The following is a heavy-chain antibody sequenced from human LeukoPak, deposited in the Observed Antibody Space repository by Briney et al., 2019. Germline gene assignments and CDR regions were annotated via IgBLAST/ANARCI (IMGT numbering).Heavy chain of an antibody. Sequence: GASVKVSCKASGYTFTGYHMHWVRQAPGQGLEWMGWINPNSGGANYAQKFQGRVTMTRDTSISTAYMELSRLRSDDTAVYYCARDSGNYSPDYWGQGTLVTVSS. CDR2: INPNSGGA. CDR3: ARDSGNYSPDY. J-gene: IGHJ4*02. D-gene: IGHD1-26*01. V-gene: IGHV1-2*02. CDR1: GYTFTGYH.